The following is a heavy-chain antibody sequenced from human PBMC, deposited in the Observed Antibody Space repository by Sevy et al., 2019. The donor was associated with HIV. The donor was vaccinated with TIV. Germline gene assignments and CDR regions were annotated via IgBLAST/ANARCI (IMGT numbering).Heavy chain of an antibody. CDR2: ISYDGSNK. CDR3: AKSNYDFWSGYSYYYYGMDV. V-gene: IGHV3-30*18. D-gene: IGHD3-3*01. J-gene: IGHJ6*02. Sequence: GGCLRLSCAASGFTFSSYGMHWVRQAPGKGLEWVAVISYDGSNKYYADSVKGRFTISRDNSKNTLYLQMNSLRAEDTAVYYCAKSNYDFWSGYSYYYYGMDVWGQGTTVTVSS. CDR1: GFTFSSYG.